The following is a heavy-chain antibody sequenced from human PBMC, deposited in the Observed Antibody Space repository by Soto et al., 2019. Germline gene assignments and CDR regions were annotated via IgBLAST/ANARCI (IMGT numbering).Heavy chain of an antibody. CDR2: INSDGSST. Sequence: EVQLVESGGGLVQPGGSLRLSCAASGFTFSSYWMHWVRQAPGKGLVWVSRINSDGSSTSYADSVKGRLTISRDNAKNTLYLQMNRLRAEDTAVYYCARDPKLAVAVSMYYYDGMDVWGQGTTVTVSS. V-gene: IGHV3-74*01. D-gene: IGHD6-19*01. CDR1: GFTFSSYW. J-gene: IGHJ6*02. CDR3: ARDPKLAVAVSMYYYDGMDV.